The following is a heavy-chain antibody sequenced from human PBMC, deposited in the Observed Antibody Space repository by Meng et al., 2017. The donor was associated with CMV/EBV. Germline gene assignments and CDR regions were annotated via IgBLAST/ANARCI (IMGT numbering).Heavy chain of an antibody. V-gene: IGHV3-48*04. CDR3: ARDWGGTSFKHLPHNDY. Sequence: GESLKISCAASGFTFSSYSMNWVRQAPGKGPEWVSYISSSSTIYYADSVKGRFTISRDNAKNSLYLQMNSLRAEDTAVYYCARDWGGTSFKHLPHNDYWGQGTLVTVSS. CDR2: ISSSSTI. CDR1: GFTFSSYS. D-gene: IGHD3-16*01. J-gene: IGHJ4*02.